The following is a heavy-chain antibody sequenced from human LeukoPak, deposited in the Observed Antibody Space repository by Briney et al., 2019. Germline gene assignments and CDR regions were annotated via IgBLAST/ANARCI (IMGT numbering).Heavy chain of an antibody. CDR1: GFTFSNYA. V-gene: IGHV3-23*03. J-gene: IGHJ4*02. Sequence: PGGSLRLSCAASGFTFSNYAMSWVRQAPGKGLEWVSVIYSGGSTYYAESVKGRFTISRDNSKNTLYLQMNSLRAEDTAVYYCVTGKGWNDYSFDYWGQGTLVTVSS. CDR2: IYSGGST. CDR3: VTGKGWNDYSFDY. D-gene: IGHD1-1*01.